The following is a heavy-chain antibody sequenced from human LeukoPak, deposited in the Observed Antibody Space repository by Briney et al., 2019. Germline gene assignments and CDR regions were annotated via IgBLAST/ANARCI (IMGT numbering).Heavy chain of an antibody. J-gene: IGHJ6*01. V-gene: IGHV3-21*01. CDR1: GFTYSSYN. CDR2: ISSSSRYI. Sequence: PGVSLTLSCAASGFTYSSYNMIWQPQAPGKGREGVSSISSSSRYIYYADSEKGRLTIARDIAKNSLYLQMNRLGDEDKAVYYCEREGGYYDSLTCYLYYFHGVELGGQGTTVRVSS. D-gene: IGHD3-9*01. CDR3: EREGGYYDSLTCYLYYFHGVEL.